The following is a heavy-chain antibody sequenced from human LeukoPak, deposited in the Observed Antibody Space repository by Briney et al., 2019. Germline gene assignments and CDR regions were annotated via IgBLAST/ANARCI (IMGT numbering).Heavy chain of an antibody. CDR2: IYTSGST. Sequence: SETLSLTCTVSGGSISSYYWSWIRQPAGKGLEWIGRIYTSGSTNYNPSLKSRVTMSVDTSKNQFSLKLSSVTAADTAVYYCARGYYDSSGYTRLFDYWGQGTLVTVSS. CDR1: GGSISSYY. CDR3: ARGYYDSSGYTRLFDY. J-gene: IGHJ4*02. D-gene: IGHD3-22*01. V-gene: IGHV4-4*07.